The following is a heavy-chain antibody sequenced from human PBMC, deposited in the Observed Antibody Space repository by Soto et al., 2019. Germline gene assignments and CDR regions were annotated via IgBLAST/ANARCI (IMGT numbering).Heavy chain of an antibody. CDR1: GGSFSGYY. CDR3: ARGYYYDSSGSLSPLYDY. J-gene: IGHJ4*02. Sequence: PSETLSLTCAVYGGSFSGYYWSWIRQPPGKGMEWIGEINHSGRTKYNPSLKSRVTISVDTSKNQFSLKLSSVTAADTAVYYCARGYYYDSSGSLSPLYDYWGQGTLVTVSS. V-gene: IGHV4-34*01. CDR2: INHSGRT. D-gene: IGHD3-22*01.